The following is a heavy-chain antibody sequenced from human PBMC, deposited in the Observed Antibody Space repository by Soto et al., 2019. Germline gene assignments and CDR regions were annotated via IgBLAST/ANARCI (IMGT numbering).Heavy chain of an antibody. CDR1: GGSISSYY. J-gene: IGHJ4*02. V-gene: IGHV4-59*08. CDR2: IYYSGST. Sequence: PSETLSLTCTVSGGSISSYYWSWIRQPPGKGLEWIGYIYYSGSTNYNPSLKSRVTISVDTSKNQFSLKLSSVTAADTAVYYCARSVVAATFFDYWGQGTLVTVSS. CDR3: ARSVVAATFFDY. D-gene: IGHD2-15*01.